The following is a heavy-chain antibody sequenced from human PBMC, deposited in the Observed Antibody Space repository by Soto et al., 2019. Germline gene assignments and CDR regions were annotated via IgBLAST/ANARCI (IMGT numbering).Heavy chain of an antibody. CDR2: IKSKTDGGTT. CDR3: TTEDISSSWYDAYYYYGMDV. J-gene: IGHJ6*02. V-gene: IGHV3-15*07. Sequence: PGGSLRLSCAASGFTFSNAWMNWVRQAPGKGLEWVGRIKSKTDGGTTDYAAPVKGRFTISRDDSKNTLYLQMNSLKTEDTAVYYCTTEDISSSWYDAYYYYGMDVWGQGTTVTVSS. D-gene: IGHD6-13*01. CDR1: GFTFSNAW.